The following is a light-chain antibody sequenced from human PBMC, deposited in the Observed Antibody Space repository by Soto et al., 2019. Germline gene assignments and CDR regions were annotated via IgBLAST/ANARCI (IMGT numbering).Light chain of an antibody. CDR2: GAS. Sequence: ETVLTQSPGTLSLSPGERATLSCRASQSITNKYLAWYQQKPGQAPRLLIYGASSRVTGIPDRFSGSGSGTDFTLTISRLEPEDFAVYYCQQYRTSPITFGQGTRLEIK. CDR1: QSITNKY. V-gene: IGKV3-20*01. J-gene: IGKJ5*01. CDR3: QQYRTSPIT.